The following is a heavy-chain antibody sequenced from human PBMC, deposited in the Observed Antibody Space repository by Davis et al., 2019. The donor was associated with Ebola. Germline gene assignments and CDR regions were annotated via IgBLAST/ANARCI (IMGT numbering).Heavy chain of an antibody. J-gene: IGHJ5*02. V-gene: IGHV3-23*01. CDR1: GFTFSSYS. Sequence: GESLKISCVASGFTFSSYSFNWVRQTPGKGLEWVSQISVRTDDTHYADSVKGRFTISKDYSKNTVYLQMNSLRVEDTAVYYCVRSQGYFSWFDPRGQGTLVTVSS. D-gene: IGHD3-22*01. CDR3: VRSQGYFSWFDP. CDR2: ISVRTDDT.